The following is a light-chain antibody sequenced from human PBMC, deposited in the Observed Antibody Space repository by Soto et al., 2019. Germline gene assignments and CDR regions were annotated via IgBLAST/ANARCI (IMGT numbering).Light chain of an antibody. CDR3: SSYGGRYNYV. CDR1: SSNIGAGYD. CDR2: GDT. Sequence: QSVLTQPPSVSGAPGQRVTISCTGSSSNIGAGYDVHWYLQLPGTAPKLLVYGDTNRPSGVPDRFSGSKSGNTASLTVSGLQAEDEADYYCSSYGGRYNYVFGTGTKVTVL. J-gene: IGLJ1*01. V-gene: IGLV1-40*01.